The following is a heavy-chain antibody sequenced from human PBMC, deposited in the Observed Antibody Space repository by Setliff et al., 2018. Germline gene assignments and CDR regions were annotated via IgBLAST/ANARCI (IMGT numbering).Heavy chain of an antibody. CDR2: ISAYNGNT. V-gene: IGHV1-18*01. J-gene: IGHJ4*02. Sequence: ASVKVSCKSSGYTFTSYGSSWGRRAPGQGLEWMGWISAYNGNTNYAQKLQGRVTMTTDTSTSTAYMELRSLRSDDTAVYYCARLTRYYYDSSGYYSDYWGQGTLVTV. D-gene: IGHD3-22*01. CDR3: ARLTRYYYDSSGYYSDY. CDR1: GYTFTSYG.